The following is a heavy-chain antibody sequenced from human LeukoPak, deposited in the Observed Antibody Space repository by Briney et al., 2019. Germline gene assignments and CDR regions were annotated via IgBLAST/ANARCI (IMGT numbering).Heavy chain of an antibody. J-gene: IGHJ4*02. CDR2: IYPGDSDT. V-gene: IGHV5-51*01. CDR3: ARQPAPYSSSLAGFDY. Sequence: GESLKISCRGSGYSSTSYWIGWVRQMPGKGLEWMGIIYPGDSDTSYSPSFQGQVTISADKAISTAYLQWSSLKASDTAMYYCARQPAPYSSSLAGFDYWGQGTLVTVSS. D-gene: IGHD6-13*01. CDR1: GYSSTSYW.